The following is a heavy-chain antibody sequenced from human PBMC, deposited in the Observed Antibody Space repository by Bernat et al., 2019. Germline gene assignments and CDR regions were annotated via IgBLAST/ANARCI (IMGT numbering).Heavy chain of an antibody. V-gene: IGHV3-66*01. CDR3: ARVRSGYLYYFDY. Sequence: EVQLVESGGGLVQPGGSLRLSCAASGFTVSSNYMSWVRQAPGKGLEWVSVIYSGGSTDNADAVKGRFTISRDKTKNTLYLKMDSLRAEDTAVYYCARVRSGYLYYFDYWGQGTLVTVSS. D-gene: IGHD3-22*01. CDR2: IYSGGST. CDR1: GFTVSSNY. J-gene: IGHJ4*02.